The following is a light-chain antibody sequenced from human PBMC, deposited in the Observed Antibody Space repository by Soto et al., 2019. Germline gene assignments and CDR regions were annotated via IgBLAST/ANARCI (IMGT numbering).Light chain of an antibody. J-gene: IGLJ1*01. CDR3: AAWDDSLSGFYV. V-gene: IGLV1-47*01. CDR1: SSNIGRNY. Sequence: QSVLTHPPSASGTPGQRVTISCSGSSSNIGRNYVYWYQQLPGTAPKLLIYRNDQRPSGVPDRFSGSKSGTSASLAISGLRSEDEADYYCAAWDDSLSGFYVFGSGTKVTVL. CDR2: RND.